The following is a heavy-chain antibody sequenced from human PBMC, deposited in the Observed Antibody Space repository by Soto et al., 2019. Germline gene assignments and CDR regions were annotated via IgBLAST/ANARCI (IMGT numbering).Heavy chain of an antibody. V-gene: IGHV5-51*01. J-gene: IGHJ4*02. CDR3: ARQGNYGLFDY. Sequence: PGESLKISCKASGYIFTNSWIGWVRQMPGKGLEWMVIIYPSDSDTRYSPSFQGRVTISADKSISTAYLQWSSLQASDTAVYYCARQGNYGLFDYWGQGTLVTVSS. D-gene: IGHD3-16*01. CDR1: GYIFTNSW. CDR2: IYPSDSDT.